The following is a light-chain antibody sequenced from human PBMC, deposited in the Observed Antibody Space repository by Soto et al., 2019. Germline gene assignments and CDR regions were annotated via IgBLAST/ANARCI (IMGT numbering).Light chain of an antibody. CDR1: RSDIGSNF. V-gene: IGLV1-44*01. Sequence: QSVLSQPPSASGTPGQTVIISCSGSRSDIGSNFVNWYQHLPGTAPKLLIYNSNLRPSGVPDRFSGSKSGTSASLAISGLQSEDEADYYCAAWDDSLTGPVFGTGTKVTVL. J-gene: IGLJ1*01. CDR2: NSN. CDR3: AAWDDSLTGPV.